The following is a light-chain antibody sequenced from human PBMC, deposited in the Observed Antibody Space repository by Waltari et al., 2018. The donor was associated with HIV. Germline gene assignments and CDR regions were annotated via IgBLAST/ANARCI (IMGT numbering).Light chain of an antibody. CDR1: RGHSSYA. Sequence: VKLTCTLSRGHSSYAIAWHQQQPEKGPRYLMKLNSDGSHSKGNGIPDRFSGSSSGAERYLTISSLQSEDEADYYCQTWGTGIRVFGGGTKLTVL. V-gene: IGLV4-69*01. CDR2: LNSDGSH. CDR3: QTWGTGIRV. J-gene: IGLJ3*02.